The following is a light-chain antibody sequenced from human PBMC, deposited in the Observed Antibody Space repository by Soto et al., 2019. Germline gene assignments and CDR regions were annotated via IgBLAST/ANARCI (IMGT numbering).Light chain of an antibody. CDR3: SSYAGANNPHVV. Sequence: QSALTQPPSASGSPGQSVTISCTGTSSDVGGYNYVSWYQHHPGKAPKLMIYEVPNRPSGVPDRFSGSKSGNTASLTVSGLQADDEADYYCSSYAGANNPHVVFGGGTKLTVL. V-gene: IGLV2-8*01. J-gene: IGLJ2*01. CDR2: EVP. CDR1: SSDVGGYNY.